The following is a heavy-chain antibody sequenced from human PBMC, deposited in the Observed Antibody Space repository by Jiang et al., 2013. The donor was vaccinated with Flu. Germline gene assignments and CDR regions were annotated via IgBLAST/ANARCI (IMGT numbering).Heavy chain of an antibody. J-gene: IGHJ6*02. CDR3: ARDLIRGQDAIGMDV. CDR2: IYYSGST. V-gene: IGHV4-31*02. D-gene: IGHD3-16*01. Sequence: GLEWIGYIYYSGSTYYNPSLKSRVTISVDTSKNQFSLKLSSVTAADTAVYYCARDLIRGQDAIGMDVWGQGTTVTVSS.